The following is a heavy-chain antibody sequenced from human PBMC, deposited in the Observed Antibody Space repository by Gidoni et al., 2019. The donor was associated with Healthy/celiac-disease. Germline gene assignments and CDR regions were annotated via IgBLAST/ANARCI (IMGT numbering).Heavy chain of an antibody. J-gene: IGHJ4*02. Sequence: QVQLVASGGGVVQPGRSLTPSCAASGFAFRSYGMHWVRQAPGKGLEWVAVISYDGSNKYYADSVKGRFTISRDNSKNTLYLQMNSLRAEDTAVYYCAKGSIRWELLPYYFDYWGQGTLVTVSS. CDR3: AKGSIRWELLPYYFDY. CDR1: GFAFRSYG. D-gene: IGHD1-26*01. V-gene: IGHV3-30*18. CDR2: ISYDGSNK.